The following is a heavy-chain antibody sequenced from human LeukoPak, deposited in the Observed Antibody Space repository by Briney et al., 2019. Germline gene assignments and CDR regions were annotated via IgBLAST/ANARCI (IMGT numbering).Heavy chain of an antibody. Sequence: PGGSLRLSCAASGFTFSSYAMSWVRQAPGKGLEWVSVVSGSGGSTYYADSVKGRFTISRDNSKNTLYLQMNSLRAEDTAAYYCAKDREQLVFDHWGQGTLVTVSS. CDR2: VSGSGGST. D-gene: IGHD6-6*01. CDR3: AKDREQLVFDH. V-gene: IGHV3-23*01. J-gene: IGHJ4*02. CDR1: GFTFSSYA.